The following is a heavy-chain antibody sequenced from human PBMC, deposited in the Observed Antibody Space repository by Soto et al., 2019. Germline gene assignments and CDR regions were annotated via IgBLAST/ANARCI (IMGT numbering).Heavy chain of an antibody. J-gene: IGHJ6*02. V-gene: IGHV1-69*13. CDR1: GGTFSSYA. D-gene: IGHD3-22*01. Sequence: ASVKVSCKASGGTFSSYAISWVRQAPGQGLEWMGGIIPIFGTANYAQKFQGRVTITADESTSTAYMELSSLRSEDTAVYYCARIYYYDSSGYPSREDYYGMDVWGQGTTVTVSS. CDR3: ARIYYYDSSGYPSREDYYGMDV. CDR2: IIPIFGTA.